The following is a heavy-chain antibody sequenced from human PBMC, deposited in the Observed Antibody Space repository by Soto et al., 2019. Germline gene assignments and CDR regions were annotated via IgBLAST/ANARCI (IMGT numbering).Heavy chain of an antibody. CDR2: IKSDGSNI. J-gene: IGHJ4*02. Sequence: EVKLVESGGGLVQPGGSLRLSCAASGFTFSSYWMHWVRQAPGKGLVWVSRIKSDGSNINYADSVKGRFTISRDNAKNTLYLQMNSLRAEDTATYYCARGGFSGSGSFIQGDYWGQGTLVTVSS. CDR3: ARGGFSGSGSFIQGDY. CDR1: GFTFSSYW. V-gene: IGHV3-74*01. D-gene: IGHD3-10*01.